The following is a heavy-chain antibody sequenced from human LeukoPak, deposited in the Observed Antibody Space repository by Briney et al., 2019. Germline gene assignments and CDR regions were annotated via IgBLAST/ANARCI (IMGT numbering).Heavy chain of an antibody. J-gene: IGHJ4*02. CDR1: GYSISSGYY. D-gene: IGHD5-12*01. Sequence: SETLSLTCTVSGYSISSGYYWGWIRQPPGKGLEWIGSIYHSGSTYYNPSLKSRVTISVDTSKNQFSLKLSSVTAADTAVYYCARAGGYSGVGYWGQGTLVTVSS. V-gene: IGHV4-38-2*02. CDR3: ARAGGYSGVGY. CDR2: IYHSGST.